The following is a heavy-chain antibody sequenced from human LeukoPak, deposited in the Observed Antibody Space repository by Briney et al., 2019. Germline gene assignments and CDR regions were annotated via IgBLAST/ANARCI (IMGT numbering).Heavy chain of an antibody. CDR3: ARYRGTSGWLFDY. V-gene: IGHV4-4*07. CDR1: GGSISSYD. CDR2: IYTSGST. Sequence: SETLSLTCTVSGGSISSYDWSWIRQPAGKGLEWIGRIYTSGSTTYNPSLKSRLTMSLDTSKNQFSLNLTSVTAADTAFYYCARYRGTSGWLFDYWGQGTLVTVFS. J-gene: IGHJ4*02. D-gene: IGHD6-19*01.